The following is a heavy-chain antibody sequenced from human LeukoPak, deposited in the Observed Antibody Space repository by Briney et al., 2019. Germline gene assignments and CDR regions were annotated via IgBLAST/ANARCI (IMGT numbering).Heavy chain of an antibody. Sequence: GGSLRLSCVASGFTFDSYWMTWVRQVPGKGLEWVANIRQGGNENYYADSVEGRFTIPRDNARNSLFLQMDSLRVEDTAVYYCARVGSWELQRVFDSWGQGTLVTVSS. CDR1: GFTFDSYW. CDR3: ARVGSWELQRVFDS. J-gene: IGHJ4*02. D-gene: IGHD1-26*01. CDR2: IRQGGNEN. V-gene: IGHV3-7*01.